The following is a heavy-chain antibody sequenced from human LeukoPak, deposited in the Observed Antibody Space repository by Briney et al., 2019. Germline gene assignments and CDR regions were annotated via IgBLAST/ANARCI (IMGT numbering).Heavy chain of an antibody. J-gene: IGHJ4*02. CDR2: INPNSGGT. V-gene: IGHV1-2*02. CDR3: EKDDY. Sequence: ASVKVSCKASGYSFTGYYIYWVRQAPGQGLEWMGWINPNSGGTNYAQKFQGRVALTRDTSVSTAYMQLSRLRSDDTAVYYCEKDDYWGQGTLVTVSS. CDR1: GYSFTGYY.